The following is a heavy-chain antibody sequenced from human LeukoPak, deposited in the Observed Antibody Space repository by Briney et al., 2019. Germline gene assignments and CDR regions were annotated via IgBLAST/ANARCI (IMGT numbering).Heavy chain of an antibody. CDR3: AKVAGGSSTSSTPNATNWFDP. V-gene: IGHV3-23*01. CDR1: GFTSSSYA. D-gene: IGHD2-2*01. CDR2: ISGGGVIT. Sequence: PGGSLRLSCGALGFTSSSYAMSWFRQAPGKGWEWLSAISGGGVITYYADSVKGRFTISRDNSKNTLYLQMNSLRADDTAVYYCAKVAGGSSTSSTPNATNWFDPWNQGTLVTVSS. J-gene: IGHJ5*02.